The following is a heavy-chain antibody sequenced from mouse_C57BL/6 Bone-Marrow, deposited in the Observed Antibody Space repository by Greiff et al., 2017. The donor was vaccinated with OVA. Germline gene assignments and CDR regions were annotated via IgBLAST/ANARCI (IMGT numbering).Heavy chain of an antibody. CDR3: ARQGFITTVVAAH. CDR1: GYTFTSYG. V-gene: IGHV1-81*01. CDR2: IYPRSGNT. J-gene: IGHJ3*01. Sequence: VQLVESGAELARPGASVKLSCKASGYTFTSYGISWVKQRTGKGLEWIGAIYPRSGNTYYNEKFKGKATLTADKSSSTAYMELRSLTSEDSAVYFCARQGFITTVVAAHWGQGTLVTVAA. D-gene: IGHD1-1*01.